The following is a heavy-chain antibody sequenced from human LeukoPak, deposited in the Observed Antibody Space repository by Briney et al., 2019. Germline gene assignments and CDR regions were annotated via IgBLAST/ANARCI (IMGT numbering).Heavy chain of an antibody. CDR1: GFTFSSYA. D-gene: IGHD6-19*01. J-gene: IGHJ4*02. CDR2: ISGSGGNT. CDR3: AKVGSSGWYAPADFDY. V-gene: IGHV3-23*01. Sequence: GGSLRLSCAASGFTFSSYAMSWVSQAAGKGLEWVSAISGSGGNTYYANSGKGRFTISRDNSKNTLYLQMNSLRAEDTAVYYCAKVGSSGWYAPADFDYWGQGTLVTVSS.